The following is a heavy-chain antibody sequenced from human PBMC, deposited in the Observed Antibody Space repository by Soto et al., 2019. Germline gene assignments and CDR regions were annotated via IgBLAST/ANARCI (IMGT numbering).Heavy chain of an antibody. CDR1: GFTFSSYT. V-gene: IGHV3-23*01. Sequence: GGSLRLSCAASGFTFSSYTMSWVRQAPGKGLEWVSSIRGSGDSTFYADSVKGRFTISRDNSKNTLYLQMISLRAEDTAIYFCANSYYYYYYMDVWGKGTTVTVSS. CDR3: ANSYYYYYYMDV. J-gene: IGHJ6*03. CDR2: IRGSGDST.